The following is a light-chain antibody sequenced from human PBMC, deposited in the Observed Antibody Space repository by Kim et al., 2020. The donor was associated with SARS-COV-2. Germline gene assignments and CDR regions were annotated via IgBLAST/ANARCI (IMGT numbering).Light chain of an antibody. Sequence: ASIGDRVTITCRASQGISSYLAWYQQKPGKVPELLIYGASALQSGVPSRFSGSGSGTDFTLTISSLQPEDVATYYCQKYNGAPLTFGGGTKVDIK. CDR3: QKYNGAPLT. V-gene: IGKV1-27*01. CDR1: QGISSY. J-gene: IGKJ4*01. CDR2: GAS.